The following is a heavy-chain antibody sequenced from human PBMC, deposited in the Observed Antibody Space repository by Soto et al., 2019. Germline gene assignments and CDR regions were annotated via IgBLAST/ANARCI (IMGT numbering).Heavy chain of an antibody. J-gene: IGHJ6*02. D-gene: IGHD3-16*01. CDR3: VMVDNYVTPTPQNV. Sequence: QVQLVQSGDEVKKPGASVKVSCKAPGYIFVNYGIAWVRQAPGQGLEWMGWISPYTGNTHSATKIQGRLTMTTDTSTSTAYMDLRSLTSEDTAVYYCVMVDNYVTPTPQNVWGQGTTGTVSS. V-gene: IGHV1-18*01. CDR2: ISPYTGNT. CDR1: GYIFVNYG.